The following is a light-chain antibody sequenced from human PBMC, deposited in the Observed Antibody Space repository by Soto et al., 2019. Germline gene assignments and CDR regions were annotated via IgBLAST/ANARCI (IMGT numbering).Light chain of an antibody. CDR2: CAT. CDR3: RQYCSTSWT. CDR1: QSFCSSY. J-gene: IGKJ4*01. Sequence: EIVLTQSPGTLSLSPGERATLSCRASQSFCSSYLALYHQKPGQPPTLLIYCATSRATGSPDRWSGSGSGTDVSLTTIRLVEDDYSVEYCRQYCSTSWTFGGGTKVDIK. V-gene: IGKV3-20*01.